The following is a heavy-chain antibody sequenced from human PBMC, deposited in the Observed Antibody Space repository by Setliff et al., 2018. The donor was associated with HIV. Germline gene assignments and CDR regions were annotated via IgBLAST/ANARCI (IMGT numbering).Heavy chain of an antibody. V-gene: IGHV4-39*01. CDR3: ARLGDSGYDFRGYFDY. D-gene: IGHD5-12*01. CDR1: GGSISSSTYY. CDR2: IHSSGST. Sequence: SETLSLTCTVSGGSISSSTYYWGWIRQPPGKGLEWIGNIHSSGSTYYNPSLNSRVTISVDTSRNQFSLKLTSVTAADTALYFCARLGDSGYDFRGYFDYWGQGKLVTVSS. J-gene: IGHJ4*02.